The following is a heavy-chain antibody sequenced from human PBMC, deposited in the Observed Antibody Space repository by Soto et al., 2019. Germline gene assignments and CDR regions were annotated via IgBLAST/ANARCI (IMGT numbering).Heavy chain of an antibody. CDR1: GFTFSSYG. CDR2: ISYDGSNK. D-gene: IGHD6-13*01. Sequence: GGSLRLSCAASGFTFSSYGMHWVRQAPGKGLEWVAVISYDGSNKYYADSVKGRFTISRDNSKNTLYLQMNSLRAEDTAVYYCAKDCQQLVPFDYGMDVWGQGTTVTVSS. V-gene: IGHV3-30*18. J-gene: IGHJ6*02. CDR3: AKDCQQLVPFDYGMDV.